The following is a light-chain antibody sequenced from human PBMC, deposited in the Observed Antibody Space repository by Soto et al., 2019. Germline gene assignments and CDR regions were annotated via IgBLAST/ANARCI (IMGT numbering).Light chain of an antibody. J-gene: IGKJ4*01. CDR2: STS. CDR3: QYYGSSVT. CDR1: QSVGDTY. V-gene: IGKV3-20*01. Sequence: EIVLTQSPGTLSLSPGERATLSCRASQSVGDTYLAWYQQKPGQAPRLLMYSTSIRATGIPDRFSGSGSGTDFTLTISRLDPEDFAVYYCQYYGSSVTFAGGTKVDIK.